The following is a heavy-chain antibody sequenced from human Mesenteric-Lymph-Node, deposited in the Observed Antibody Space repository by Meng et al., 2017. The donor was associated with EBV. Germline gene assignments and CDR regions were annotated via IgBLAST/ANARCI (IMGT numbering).Heavy chain of an antibody. V-gene: IGHV4-61*03. CDR2: IFSSGST. CDR3: ARGYGSGSYRYFDY. J-gene: IGHJ4*02. Sequence: QLQGSGPGLVKPSEPLSLPCPVPGGSVNSGSYYWSWIRQPPGKGLQWIGYIFSSGSTNYNPSFKSRVTISVDMSKNHFSLRLTSVTPADTAVYYCARGYGSGSYRYFDYWGQGTLVTVSS. D-gene: IGHD3-10*01. CDR1: GGSVNSGSYY.